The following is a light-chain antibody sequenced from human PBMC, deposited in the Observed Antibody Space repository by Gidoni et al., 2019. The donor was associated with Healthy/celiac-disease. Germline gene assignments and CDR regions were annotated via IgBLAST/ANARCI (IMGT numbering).Light chain of an antibody. CDR3: QQSYSTPPYT. J-gene: IGKJ2*01. CDR1: QNISSY. CDR2: AAS. Sequence: DIQMTQSPSSLSASVGDRVTITCRASQNISSYLNWYQQKPGKAPKLLIYAASSLQSGVPERFSGSGSGTDFTLTISSLQPEDVATYYCQQSYSTPPYTFGQGTKLEIK. V-gene: IGKV1-39*01.